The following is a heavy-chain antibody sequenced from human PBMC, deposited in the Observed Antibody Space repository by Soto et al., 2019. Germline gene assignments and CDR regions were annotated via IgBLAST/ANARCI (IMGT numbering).Heavy chain of an antibody. CDR1: GGTFSSDA. CDR3: SRAPPAESRHPAMDV. Sequence: QVQEVQSGPEVRRPGSAVKVSCWVSGGTFSSDALSWVRQAPGQGLEWMGGTTPIFREPNYAEKFQGRLTITADESTSTGYMELSSLRSDDTAIYYCSRAPPAESRHPAMDVWGQGTTVVVSS. CDR2: TTPIFREP. J-gene: IGHJ6*02. V-gene: IGHV1-69*01.